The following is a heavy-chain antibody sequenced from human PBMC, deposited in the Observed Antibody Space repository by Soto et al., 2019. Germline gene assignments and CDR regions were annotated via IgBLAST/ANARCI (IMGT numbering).Heavy chain of an antibody. CDR2: IFHTGIT. D-gene: IGHD3-22*01. Sequence: SETLCLTCAVSGGSISSGGYSWSWIRQPPGKGLEWIGEIFHTGITNYNPSLKSRVTISVDKSKNLFSLNLSSVTAADTAVYYCARTDYYDSSAYYDYWGRGTLVTVSS. V-gene: IGHV4-30-2*01. CDR1: GGSISSGGYS. J-gene: IGHJ4*02. CDR3: ARTDYYDSSAYYDY.